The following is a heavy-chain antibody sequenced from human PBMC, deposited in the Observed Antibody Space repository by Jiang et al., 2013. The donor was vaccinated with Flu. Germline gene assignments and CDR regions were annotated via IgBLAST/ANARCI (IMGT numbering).Heavy chain of an antibody. V-gene: IGHV6-1*01. Sequence: AAWNWIRQSPSRGLEWLGRTYYRSKWYNDYAVSVKSRIIINPDTSKNQFSLQLNSVTPEDTAVYYCARGGSSPLYSYYYGMDVWGQGTTVTVSS. J-gene: IGHJ6*02. CDR3: ARGGSSPLYSYYYGMDV. CDR1: AA. CDR2: TYYRSKWYN. D-gene: IGHD6-6*01.